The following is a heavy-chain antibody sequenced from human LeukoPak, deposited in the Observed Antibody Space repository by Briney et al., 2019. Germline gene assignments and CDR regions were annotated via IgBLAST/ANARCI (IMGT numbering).Heavy chain of an antibody. CDR1: GFTSSDYY. CDR2: ISSSGGTT. CDR3: VRSNYYTVDV. Sequence: PGGSLRLSCAASGFTSSDYYMTWIRQPPGKGPEWISYISSSGGTTTYVDSVKGRFTISRDNAKNSLYLQMNSLRADDTAVYYCVRSNYYTVDVWGQGTAVTVSS. J-gene: IGHJ6*02. V-gene: IGHV3-11*01.